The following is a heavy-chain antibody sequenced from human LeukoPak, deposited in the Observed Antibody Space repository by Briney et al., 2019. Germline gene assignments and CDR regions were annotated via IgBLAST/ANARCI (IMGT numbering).Heavy chain of an antibody. V-gene: IGHV1-2*02. CDR1: GYTFTGYY. J-gene: IGHJ5*02. Sequence: ASVKVSCKASGYTFTGYYMHWVRQAPGQGLEWMGWINPNSGGTNYAQKFQGRVTMTRDTSISTAYMELSRLRSDDKAVYYCARDRPPSGSYNHNWFDPWGQGTLVTVSS. CDR2: INPNSGGT. D-gene: IGHD1-26*01. CDR3: ARDRPPSGSYNHNWFDP.